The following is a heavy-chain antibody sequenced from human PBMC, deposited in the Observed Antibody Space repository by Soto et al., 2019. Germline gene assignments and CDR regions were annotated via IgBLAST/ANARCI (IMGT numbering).Heavy chain of an antibody. CDR2: IYWDDDK. D-gene: IGHD2-2*01. V-gene: IGHV2-5*02. CDR1: GFSLSTSGVG. Sequence: SGPTLVKPTQTLTLTCTFSGFSLSTSGVGVGWIRQPPGKALEWLALIYWDDDKRYSPSLKSRLTITKDTSKNQVVLTMTNMDPVDTATYYCAHIIVVVPAAPAPIYAFDIWGQGTMVTVSS. J-gene: IGHJ3*02. CDR3: AHIIVVVPAAPAPIYAFDI.